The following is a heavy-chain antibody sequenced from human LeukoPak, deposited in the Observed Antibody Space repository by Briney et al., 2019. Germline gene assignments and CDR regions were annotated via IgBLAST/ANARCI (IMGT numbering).Heavy chain of an antibody. Sequence: SETLSLTCTVSGGSITSHFWTWIRQAPGKGLEWVGYVSKSGSTNYNPSLQSRITISVDTSKNQFFLKLTSMTAADTAVYYCARESNRVWAPGAFDIWGQGTMVTVSS. V-gene: IGHV4-4*08. CDR2: VSKSGST. D-gene: IGHD3-16*01. CDR1: GGSITSHF. J-gene: IGHJ3*02. CDR3: ARESNRVWAPGAFDI.